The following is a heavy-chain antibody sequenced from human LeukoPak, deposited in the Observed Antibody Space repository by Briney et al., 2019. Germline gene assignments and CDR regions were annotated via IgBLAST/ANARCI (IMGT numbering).Heavy chain of an antibody. V-gene: IGHV3-74*01. D-gene: IGHD2-2*01. CDR3: VSFYETY. CDR2: INSDGSWT. CDR1: GNYL. J-gene: IGHJ4*02. Sequence: GGSLRLSCAASGNYLMHWVRQAPGKGLVWVSHINSDGSWTSYADSVKGRFTISKDNAKNTVYLQMDNLRAEDTAVYYCVSFYETYWGRGTLVTVSS.